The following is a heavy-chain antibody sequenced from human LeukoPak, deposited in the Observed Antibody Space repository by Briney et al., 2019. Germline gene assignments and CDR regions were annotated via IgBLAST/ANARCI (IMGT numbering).Heavy chain of an antibody. V-gene: IGHV3-74*01. CDR3: ARRGTTGLDS. Sequence: GGSLRLSCAASGFTFNSYWMHWVRQGPGKGLVWVSRIKTDGSSTTYADSVEGRFTISRDNARNMVYLQMNSLRAEDTAVYYCARRGTTGLDSWAQGTLVTVSS. CDR1: GFTFNSYW. CDR2: IKTDGSST. J-gene: IGHJ5*01. D-gene: IGHD2-2*01.